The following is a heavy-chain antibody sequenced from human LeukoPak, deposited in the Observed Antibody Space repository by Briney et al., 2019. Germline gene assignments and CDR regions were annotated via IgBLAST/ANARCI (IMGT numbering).Heavy chain of an antibody. CDR1: GFTFSYFY. CDR2: ITSGGRAI. V-gene: IGHV3-11*01. D-gene: IGHD5-12*01. J-gene: IGHJ4*02. CDR3: ASDIVATSGDF. Sequence: GGSLRLSCAASGFTFSYFYMSWIRQAPGKGLEWVSYITSGGRAIYYADSVQGRFTISRYNARNSLYLQMNGLRAEDTAVYYCASDIVATSGDFWGQGTLVTVSS.